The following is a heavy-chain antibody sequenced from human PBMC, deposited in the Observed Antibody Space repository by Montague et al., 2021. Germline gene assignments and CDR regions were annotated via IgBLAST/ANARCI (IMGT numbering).Heavy chain of an antibody. CDR1: GDSDGGETVR. CDR2: RSYMPERNS. V-gene: IGHV6-1*01. J-gene: IGHJ4*02. CDR3: VRDTGSAQAGFDA. D-gene: IGHD4-17*01. Sequence: CAISGDSDGGETVRCSWVEQTPEVHLQRQRGRSYMPERNSDYATSVEGRISIDPDTSKDQFFLHLRSVTPEDTGVYYCVRDTGSAQAGFDAWGQGTLVTVSS.